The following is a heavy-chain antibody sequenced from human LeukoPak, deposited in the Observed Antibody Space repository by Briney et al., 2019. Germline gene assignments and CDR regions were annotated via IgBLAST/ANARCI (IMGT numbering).Heavy chain of an antibody. CDR2: INYNGNT. CDR3: ARRASDLNWFDP. J-gene: IGHJ5*02. CDR1: GGSITNTNYY. Sequence: SETLSLTCIVSGGSITNTNYYWGWIRQPPGKGLEWIALINYNGNTFYNASLKSRVTISLDTSRNRFSLNLSFVTAADTAVYYCARRASDLNWFDPWGQGTLVTVSS. D-gene: IGHD2-21*02. V-gene: IGHV4-39*07.